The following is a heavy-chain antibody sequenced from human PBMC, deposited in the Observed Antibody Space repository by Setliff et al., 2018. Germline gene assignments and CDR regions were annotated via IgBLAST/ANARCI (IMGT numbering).Heavy chain of an antibody. D-gene: IGHD3-3*01. CDR2: IIPIFGTA. CDR3: ARGYRGYYNFWSGSQGANWFDP. V-gene: IGHV1-69*13. CDR1: GGTFSSYA. J-gene: IGHJ5*02. Sequence: WASVKVSCKASGGTFSSYAISWVRQAPGQGLEWMGGIIPIFGTANYAQKFQGRVTITADESTSTAYMELSSLRSEDTAVYYCARGYRGYYNFWSGSQGANWFDPWGQGTPVTVSS.